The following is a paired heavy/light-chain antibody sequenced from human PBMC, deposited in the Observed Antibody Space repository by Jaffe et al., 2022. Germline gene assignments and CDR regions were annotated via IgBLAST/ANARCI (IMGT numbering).Heavy chain of an antibody. Sequence: EVQLLESGGGLVEPGGSLTLSCAASGFNFITYAMTWVRQGPGKGLDWVSTIGDSGSSRYYADSVKGRFTISRDNSKNTVYLQLNRLRAEDTAIYYCAKLQSVAVPAAPDCFDMWGQGTMVTVAS. CDR3: AKLQSVAVPAAPDCFDM. CDR2: IGDSGSSR. D-gene: IGHD2-2*01. CDR1: GFNFITYA. J-gene: IGHJ3*02. V-gene: IGHV3-23*01.
Light chain of an antibody. V-gene: IGLV2-14*01. Sequence: QSALTQPASVSGSPGQSISISCTGTTSDVGGYNYVSWYQHHPGKAPKLMIYEVSNRPSGVSNRFSGSKSGNTASLTISGLQAEDEADYYCLSYSSSRDLYVFGTGTKVTVL. CDR3: LSYSSSRDLYV. CDR2: EVS. J-gene: IGLJ1*01. CDR1: TSDVGGYNY.